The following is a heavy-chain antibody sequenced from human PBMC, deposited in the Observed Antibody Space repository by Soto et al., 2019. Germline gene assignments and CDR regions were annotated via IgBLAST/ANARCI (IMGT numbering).Heavy chain of an antibody. D-gene: IGHD2-8*01. V-gene: IGHV3-23*01. CDR1: GFTFSSYA. CDR2: ISGSGGST. Sequence: EVQLLESGGGLVQPGGSLRLSCAASGFTFSSYAMSWVRQAPGKGLEWVSAISGSGGSTYYADSVKGLFTISRDNSKKTLYLQMNSLRAEDTAVYYCAKDLINPPYGMDVWGQGTTVTVSS. CDR3: AKDLINPPYGMDV. J-gene: IGHJ6*02.